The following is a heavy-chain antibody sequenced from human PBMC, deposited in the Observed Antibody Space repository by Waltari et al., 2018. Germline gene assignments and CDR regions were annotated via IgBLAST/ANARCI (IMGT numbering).Heavy chain of an antibody. J-gene: IGHJ4*02. V-gene: IGHV1-3*04. Sequence: QVQLVQSGAEVKKPGASVKVSCMTSGYTFTSHGMHWVRQAPGQRPAWMGWINTGNGDTRYSQKFQIRVTFTRDTSASTVSVELSSLTSEDTAVYYCARGVHSTAWIVDYWGQGTLVTVSS. CDR2: INTGNGDT. CDR1: GYTFTSHG. CDR3: ARGVHSTAWIVDY. D-gene: IGHD6-13*01.